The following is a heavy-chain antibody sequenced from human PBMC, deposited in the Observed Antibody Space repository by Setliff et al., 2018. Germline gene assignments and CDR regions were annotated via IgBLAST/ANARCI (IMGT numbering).Heavy chain of an antibody. J-gene: IGHJ4*02. CDR2: IYPGDSDT. V-gene: IGHV5-51*01. CDR3: AASGTYFPFDY. Sequence: GESLKISCQGLGYDFFGYWIAWVRQVPGKGPEWVGLIYPGDSDTRYSPSFQGQVTIAVDRSRVTAYLQWDSLKASDAATYYCAASGTYFPFDYWGQGTLVTVSS. CDR1: GYDFFGYW. D-gene: IGHD1-26*01.